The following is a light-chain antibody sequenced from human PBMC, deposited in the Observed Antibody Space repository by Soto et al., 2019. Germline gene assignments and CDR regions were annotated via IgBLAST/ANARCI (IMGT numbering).Light chain of an antibody. Sequence: IVLTQSPGTLSLSPGDRATLSCRASQSLSSTYLAWYLQKPGQAPRFLIYGASSRATDIPDRFSVSGSGTEFTLTISRLEPEDLAVYYCQQFLTSPLTFGGGTRVEI. CDR2: GAS. CDR1: QSLSSTY. V-gene: IGKV3-20*01. CDR3: QQFLTSPLT. J-gene: IGKJ4*01.